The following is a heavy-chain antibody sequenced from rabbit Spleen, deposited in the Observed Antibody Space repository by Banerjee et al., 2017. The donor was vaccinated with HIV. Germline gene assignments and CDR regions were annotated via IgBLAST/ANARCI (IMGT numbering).Heavy chain of an antibody. CDR3: ARDGAGSSYFNL. D-gene: IGHD8-1*01. J-gene: IGHJ4*01. CDR2: IDPVFSST. CDR1: GFDFSTYS. Sequence: QLVESGGGLVQPGGSLKLSCKASGFDFSTYSMSWVRQAPGKGLEWIGYIDPVFSSTYYASWVNGRFTISSHNAQNTLYLQLNSLTAADTATYFCARDGAGSSYFNLWGQGTLVTVS. V-gene: IGHV1S7*01.